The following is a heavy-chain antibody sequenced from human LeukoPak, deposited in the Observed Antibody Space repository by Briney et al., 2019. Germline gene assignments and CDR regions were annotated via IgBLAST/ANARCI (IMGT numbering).Heavy chain of an antibody. CDR1: GYTFTSYD. V-gene: IGHV1-8*01. CDR3: ARGGDHYDSSGYGGYFDY. J-gene: IGHJ4*02. D-gene: IGHD3-22*01. CDR2: MNPNSGNT. Sequence: ASVKVSCKASGYTFTSYDINWVRQATGRGLEWMGWMNPNSGNTGYAQKFQGRVTMTRNTSISTAYMELSSLRSEDTAVYYCARGGDHYDSSGYGGYFDYWGQGTLVTVSS.